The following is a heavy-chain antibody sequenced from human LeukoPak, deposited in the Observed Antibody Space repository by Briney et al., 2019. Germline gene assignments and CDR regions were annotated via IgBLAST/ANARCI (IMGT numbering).Heavy chain of an antibody. CDR3: ARGRGGSWDFDY. V-gene: IGHV1-2*02. D-gene: IGHD2-15*01. CDR2: INPNSGRT. CDR1: GYTFTGYY. J-gene: IGHJ4*02. Sequence: GASVKVSCKASGYTFTGYYMHWVRQAPGQGLEWMGWINPNSGRTNYAQKFQGRVTMTRDTSISTAYMELSRLRSDDTAVYYCARGRGGSWDFDYWGQGTLVTVSS.